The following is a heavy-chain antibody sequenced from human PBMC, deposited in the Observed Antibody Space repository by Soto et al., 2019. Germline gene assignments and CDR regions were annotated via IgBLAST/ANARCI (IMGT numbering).Heavy chain of an antibody. J-gene: IGHJ4*02. CDR2: IYYSGST. V-gene: IGHV4-59*08. D-gene: IGHD4-17*01. CDR1: GGSISSYY. Sequence: SETLSLTCTVSGGSISSYYWSWIRQPPGKGLEWIGYIYYSGSTNYNPSLKSRVTISVDTSKNQFSLKLSSVTAADTAVYYCARLDYGDYGGYFAYWGQGTLVTVSS. CDR3: ARLDYGDYGGYFAY.